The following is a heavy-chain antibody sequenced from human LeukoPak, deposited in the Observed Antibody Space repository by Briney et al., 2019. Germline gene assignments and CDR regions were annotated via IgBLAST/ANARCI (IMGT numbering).Heavy chain of an antibody. CDR1: GFSFNTYG. J-gene: IGHJ4*02. CDR3: CSMGSATKGDY. D-gene: IGHD2/OR15-2a*01. V-gene: IGHV3-30*03. CDR2: VSYDESLK. Sequence: GGSLRLSCVASGFSFNTYGMHWVRQAPGKGLEWVAVVSYDESLKYYADSVKGRFTVSRDNSKNTLYLQMDSLRPEYTAVYYCCSMGSATKGDYWGQGTPVTVSS.